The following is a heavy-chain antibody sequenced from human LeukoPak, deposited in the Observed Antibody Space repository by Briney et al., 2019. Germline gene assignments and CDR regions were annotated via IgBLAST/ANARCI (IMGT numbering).Heavy chain of an antibody. CDR3: AASITIFGGYGMDV. J-gene: IGHJ6*02. CDR1: GGSFSGYY. D-gene: IGHD3-3*01. CDR2: IYYSGST. Sequence: SETLSLTCAVYGGSFSGYYWSWIRQPPGKGLEWIGSIYYSGSTYYNPSLKSRVTISVDTSKNQFSLKLSSVTAADTAVYYCAASITIFGGYGMDVWGQGTTVTVSS. V-gene: IGHV4-34*01.